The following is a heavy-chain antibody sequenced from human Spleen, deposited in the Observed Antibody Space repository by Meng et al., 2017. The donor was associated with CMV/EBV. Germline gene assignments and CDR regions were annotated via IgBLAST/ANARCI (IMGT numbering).Heavy chain of an antibody. CDR2: ITPAFETA. Sequence: SRNSLMWVRQAPGQVLEWMGGITPAFETADYAQKFRDRVTITTDDSAITAYMEMSSLGSEDTAVYFCARGPRITVGGVIIWPLEDWGQGTPVTVSS. CDR1: SRNS. CDR3: ARGPRITVGGVIIWPLED. D-gene: IGHD3-16*02. J-gene: IGHJ4*02. V-gene: IGHV1-69*05.